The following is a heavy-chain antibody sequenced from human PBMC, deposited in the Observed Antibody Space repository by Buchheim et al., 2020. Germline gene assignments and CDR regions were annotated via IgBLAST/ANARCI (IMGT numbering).Heavy chain of an antibody. D-gene: IGHD5-12*01. CDR3: ARETVDITTPYYYYMDV. J-gene: IGHJ6*03. Sequence: EVQLVESGGDLVKPGGSLRLSCAASGFSLSDYRMNWVRQAPGKGLEWISSISSGNSYIFYADSVKGRFTISGDSAKNSLHLQMNSLRAEDTAIYYCARETVDITTPYYYYMDVWGKGTT. V-gene: IGHV3-21*01. CDR1: GFSLSDYR. CDR2: ISSGNSYI.